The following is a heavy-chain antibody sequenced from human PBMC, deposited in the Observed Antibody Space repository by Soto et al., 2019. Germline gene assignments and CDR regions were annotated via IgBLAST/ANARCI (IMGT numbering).Heavy chain of an antibody. J-gene: IGHJ3*02. CDR1: GFTFSSYS. Sequence: PGGSLRLSCASSGFTFSSYSMNWVRQAPGKGLEWVSYISSSSSTIYYADSVKGRFTISRDNAKNSLYLQMNSLRAEDTAVYYCARDCSSGGSCYYDAFDIWGQGTMVTVSS. D-gene: IGHD2-15*01. CDR3: ARDCSSGGSCYYDAFDI. V-gene: IGHV3-48*04. CDR2: ISSSSSTI.